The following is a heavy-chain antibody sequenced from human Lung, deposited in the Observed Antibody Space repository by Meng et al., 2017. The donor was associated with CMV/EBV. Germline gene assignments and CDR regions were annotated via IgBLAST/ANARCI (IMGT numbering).Heavy chain of an antibody. Sequence: QVRRSPCGSELQQPGAAVKVSCRPSGYTFTSYAINWVRQAPGQGPDWMGWIDPNTGNPTYDQGFTGRFVFSLDTSVSTAYLQINSLRADDTAVYYCARDSPLDGYSLLDYWGQGTLVTVSS. CDR3: ARDSPLDGYSLLDY. D-gene: IGHD5-18*01. J-gene: IGHJ4*02. CDR2: IDPNTGNP. V-gene: IGHV7-4-1*02. CDR1: GYTFTSYA.